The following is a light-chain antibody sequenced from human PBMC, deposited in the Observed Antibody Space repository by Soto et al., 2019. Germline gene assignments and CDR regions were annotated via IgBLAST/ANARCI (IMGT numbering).Light chain of an antibody. V-gene: IGLV1-40*01. CDR1: SSNIGAGYD. J-gene: IGLJ2*01. Sequence: QSVLTQPPSVSGAPGQRVTISCTGSSSNIGAGYDVHWYQQLPGTAPKLLIYGNSNRPSGVPDRFSGSKSGTSASLAITGLQAEDDADYYCQSYESSLSGVVFGGGTKLTVL. CDR3: QSYESSLSGVV. CDR2: GNS.